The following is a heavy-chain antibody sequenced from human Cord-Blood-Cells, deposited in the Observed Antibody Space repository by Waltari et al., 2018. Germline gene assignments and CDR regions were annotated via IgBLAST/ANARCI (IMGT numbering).Heavy chain of an antibody. Sequence: QVQLQQWGAGLLKPSETLSLTCAVYGGSFSGYYWRWIRQPPGKGLEWIGEINHSGSTNYNPSLKSRVTISVDTSKNQFSLKLSSVTAADTAVYYCARVVDYYDSSGYYYFDYWGQGTLVTVSS. D-gene: IGHD3-22*01. CDR2: INHSGST. CDR3: ARVVDYYDSSGYYYFDY. V-gene: IGHV4-34*01. J-gene: IGHJ4*02. CDR1: GGSFSGYY.